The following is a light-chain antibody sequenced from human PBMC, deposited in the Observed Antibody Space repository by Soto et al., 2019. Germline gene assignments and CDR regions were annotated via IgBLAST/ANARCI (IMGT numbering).Light chain of an antibody. CDR2: AAS. CDR1: QSINIY. Sequence: DIQMTQSPSSLSASVGDRVTITCRASQSINIYLNWYQQKPEKAPNLLIYAASSLQSGVPSRFSVSGSGPDFTLTISRLQPEDFATYYCQHSYSNPYTFGQGNKVEIK. V-gene: IGKV1-39*01. J-gene: IGKJ2*01. CDR3: QHSYSNPYT.